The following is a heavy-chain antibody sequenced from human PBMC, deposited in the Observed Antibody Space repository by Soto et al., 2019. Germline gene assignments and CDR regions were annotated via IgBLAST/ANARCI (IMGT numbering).Heavy chain of an antibody. CDR2: INHSGST. CDR1: GGSFSGYY. J-gene: IGHJ4*02. D-gene: IGHD3-16*01. CDR3: ARRGMLYYFDY. V-gene: IGHV4-34*01. Sequence: QVQLQQWGAGLLKPSETLSLTCAVYGGSFSGYYWSWIRQPPGKGLEWIGEINHSGSTNYNPSLKSRVTISVDTSKNQFSLKLSSVTAADTAVYYCARRGMLYYFDYWGQGTLVTVSS.